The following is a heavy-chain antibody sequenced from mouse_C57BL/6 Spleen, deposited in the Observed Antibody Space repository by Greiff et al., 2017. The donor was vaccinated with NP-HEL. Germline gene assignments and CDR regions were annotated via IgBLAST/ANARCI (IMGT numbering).Heavy chain of an antibody. CDR1: GYTFTSYG. CDR2: IYPRSGNT. Sequence: VQLQQSGAELARPGASVKLSCKASGYTFTSYGISWVKQRTGQGLEWIGEIYPRSGNTYYNEKFKGKATLTADKSSSTEYMELLSLTSEDSAVYFCARTGHYYGSSSAWFAYWGQGTLVTVSA. CDR3: ARTGHYYGSSSAWFAY. D-gene: IGHD1-1*01. J-gene: IGHJ3*01. V-gene: IGHV1-81*01.